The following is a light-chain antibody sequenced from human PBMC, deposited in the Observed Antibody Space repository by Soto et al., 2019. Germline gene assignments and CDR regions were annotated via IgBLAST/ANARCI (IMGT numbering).Light chain of an antibody. CDR2: VGTGGIVG. J-gene: IGLJ2*01. CDR1: SGYSNYK. V-gene: IGLV9-49*01. CDR3: GADHGSGSNFVYEV. Sequence: QPVLTQPPSASASLGASVTLTCTLSSGYSNYKVDWYQQRPGKGPRFVMRVGTGGIVGSKGDGIPDRFSVLGSGLNRDLTITNIQEEDESDYHCGADHGSGSNFVYEVFGGGTKLTVL.